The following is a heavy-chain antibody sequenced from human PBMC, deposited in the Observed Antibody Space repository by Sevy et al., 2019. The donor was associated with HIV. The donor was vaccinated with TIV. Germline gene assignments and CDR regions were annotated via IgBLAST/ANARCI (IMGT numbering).Heavy chain of an antibody. CDR1: GGTFSSYA. D-gene: IGHD3-16*01. J-gene: IGHJ6*02. Sequence: ASVKVSCKASGGTFSSYAISWVRQAPGQGLEWMGGIIPIFGTANYAQKFQGRVTITADESTSTAYMELSSLRSEDTAVYYCASLGNNAEYYYGMDVWGQGTTVTVSS. V-gene: IGHV1-69*13. CDR3: ASLGNNAEYYYGMDV. CDR2: IIPIFGTA.